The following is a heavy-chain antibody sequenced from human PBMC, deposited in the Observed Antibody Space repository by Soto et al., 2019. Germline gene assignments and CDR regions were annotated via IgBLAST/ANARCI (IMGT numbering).Heavy chain of an antibody. V-gene: IGHV2-5*02. J-gene: IGHJ4*02. CDR1: GFSLSTSGVG. CDR3: AHIPSTYSSSWSFDY. D-gene: IGHD6-13*01. CDR2: IYWDDDK. Sequence: QITLKESGPTLVKPTQTLTLTCTFSGFSLSTSGVGVGWIRQPPGKALEWLALIYWDDDKRYSPSLKSRLTTTKDTTKNHVLLTMTNMDPVDTATYYCAHIPSTYSSSWSFDYWGQGTLVTVSS.